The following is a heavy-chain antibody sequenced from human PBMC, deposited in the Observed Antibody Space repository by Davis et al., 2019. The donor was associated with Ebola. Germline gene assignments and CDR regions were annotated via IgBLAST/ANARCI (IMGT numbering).Heavy chain of an antibody. CDR3: ARDLSTVTTNWFDP. Sequence: AASVKLSCKASGYTFTSYGISWVRQAPGQGLEWMGWISAYNGNTNYAQKLQGRVTMTTDTSTSTAYMELRSLRSDDTAVHYCARDLSTVTTNWFDPWGQGTLVTVSS. V-gene: IGHV1-18*01. CDR1: GYTFTSYG. J-gene: IGHJ5*02. D-gene: IGHD4-17*01. CDR2: ISAYNGNT.